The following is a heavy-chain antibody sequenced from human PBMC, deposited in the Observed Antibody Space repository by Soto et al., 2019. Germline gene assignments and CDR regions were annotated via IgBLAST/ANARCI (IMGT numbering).Heavy chain of an antibody. CDR2: INTYNGNT. J-gene: IGHJ6*02. CDR1: GYTFTSYG. Sequence: QVQLVQSGAEVKNPGASVKVSCKTSGYTFTSYGIGWARQAPGQGLEWMGWINTYNGNTNYAQNLQGRVTLTTDTSTSTAYMELRSLRTNDTAIYYCAMVGVYVTPSPQGVWGPGNTVTVSS. CDR3: AMVGVYVTPSPQGV. V-gene: IGHV1-18*01. D-gene: IGHD3-16*01.